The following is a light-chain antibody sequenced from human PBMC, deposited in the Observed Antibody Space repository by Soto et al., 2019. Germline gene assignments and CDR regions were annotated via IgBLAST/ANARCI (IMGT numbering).Light chain of an antibody. J-gene: IGKJ4*01. CDR3: QQYAASPLT. Sequence: EIVLTQSSGTLSLSPGERVTLSCRASQSVSSNDLAWYQQKSGQAPRLLIYRASTRATGIPDRFSGSVSGTDFSLIISRLEPEDSAVYYCQQYAASPLTFGGGTKLEIK. CDR1: QSVSSND. V-gene: IGKV3-20*01. CDR2: RAS.